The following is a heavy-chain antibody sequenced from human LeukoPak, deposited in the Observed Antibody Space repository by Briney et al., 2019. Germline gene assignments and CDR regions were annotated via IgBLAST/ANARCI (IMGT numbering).Heavy chain of an antibody. J-gene: IGHJ3*02. Sequence: PGGSLRLSCAASGFTFSSYAMSWIRQPPGKGLEWIGYIYTSGSTNYNPSLKSRVTISVDTSKNQFSLKLSSVTAADTAVYYCARKSDAFDIWGQGTMVTVSS. CDR2: IYTSGST. CDR3: ARKSDAFDI. CDR1: GFTFSSYA. V-gene: IGHV4-4*09.